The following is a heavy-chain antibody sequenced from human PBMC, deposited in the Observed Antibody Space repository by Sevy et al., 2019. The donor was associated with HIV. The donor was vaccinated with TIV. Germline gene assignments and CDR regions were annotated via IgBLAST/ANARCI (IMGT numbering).Heavy chain of an antibody. V-gene: IGHV3-33*01. CDR1: GFSFSSYG. Sequence: LSLTCAASGFSFSSYGMHWVRPAPGKGLEWVALIWFAGSNSYYADSVKGRFTISRDTSKNTMYLQMNSLRAEDTAVYYGARDHEFYDYGDYGPTFFPDYWGQGNLVTVSS. D-gene: IGHD4-17*01. CDR3: ARDHEFYDYGDYGPTFFPDY. J-gene: IGHJ4*02. CDR2: IWFAGSNS.